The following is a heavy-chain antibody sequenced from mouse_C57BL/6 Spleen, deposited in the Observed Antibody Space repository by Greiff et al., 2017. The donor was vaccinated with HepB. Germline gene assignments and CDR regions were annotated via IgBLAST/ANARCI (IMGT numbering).Heavy chain of an antibody. J-gene: IGHJ4*01. CDR3: ARSDSSGYVYAMDY. V-gene: IGHV1-42*01. CDR1: GYSFTGYY. CDR2: INPSTGGT. D-gene: IGHD3-2*02. Sequence: EVKLQESGPELVKPGASVKISCKASGYSFTGYYMNWVKQSPEKSLEWIGEINPSTGGTTYNQKFKAKATLTVDKSSSTAYMQLKSLTSEDSAVYYCARSDSSGYVYAMDYWGQGTSVTVSS.